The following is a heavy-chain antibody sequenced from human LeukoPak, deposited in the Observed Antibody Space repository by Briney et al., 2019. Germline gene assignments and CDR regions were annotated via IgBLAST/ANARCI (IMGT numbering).Heavy chain of an antibody. CDR2: ISGSGGST. J-gene: IGHJ4*02. D-gene: IGHD5-18*01. CDR3: AKLSGYSYGYFDY. Sequence: GASLRLSCAASGFTFSSYAMSWVRQAPGKGLEWVSAISGSGGSTYYADSVKGRFTISRDNSKNTLYLQMNSLRAEDTAVYYCAKLSGYSYGYFDYWGQGTLVTVSS. V-gene: IGHV3-23*01. CDR1: GFTFSSYA.